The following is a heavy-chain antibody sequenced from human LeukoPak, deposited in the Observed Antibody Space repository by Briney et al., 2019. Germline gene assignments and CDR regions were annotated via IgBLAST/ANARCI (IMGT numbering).Heavy chain of an antibody. Sequence: SETLSLTCTVSGGSIDTYYWSWIRQPPGKGLEWIGYIYYSGSTNYNPSLKSRVTILVDTSKNQFSLKLMSVTAADTAVYYCARDSGTTGEVKFDPWGQGTLVTVSS. V-gene: IGHV4-59*12. CDR1: GGSIDTYY. CDR2: IYYSGST. J-gene: IGHJ5*02. CDR3: ARDSGTTGEVKFDP. D-gene: IGHD3-10*01.